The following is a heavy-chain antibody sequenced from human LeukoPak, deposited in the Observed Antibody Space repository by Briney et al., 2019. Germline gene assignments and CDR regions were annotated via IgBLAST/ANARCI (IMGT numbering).Heavy chain of an antibody. V-gene: IGHV1-2*02. Sequence: SSVHVSCKASGYTFTGYYMHWVRQAPGQGRDGVGWINPNSGGTNYAQKFQGRVTMTRDTSISTAYMELSRLRADDTAVYYCARDPGNPGFDYWGQGTLVTVSS. CDR3: ARDPGNPGFDY. CDR2: INPNSGGT. J-gene: IGHJ4*02. CDR1: GYTFTGYY.